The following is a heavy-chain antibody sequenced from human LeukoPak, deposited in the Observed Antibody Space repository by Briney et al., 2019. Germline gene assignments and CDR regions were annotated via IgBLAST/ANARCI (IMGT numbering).Heavy chain of an antibody. D-gene: IGHD3-22*01. CDR2: ISGSGDST. J-gene: IGHJ3*02. CDR1: GFTFSNYA. CDR3: AKGTVVVVPSDAFDI. V-gene: IGHV3-23*01. Sequence: AGGSLRLSCAASGFTFSNYAMSWVRQAPGKGLEWVSVISGSGDSTYYADFVKGRFTISRGNSKNTLYLQMNSLRAEDTAVYYCAKGTVVVVPSDAFDIWGQGTMVTVSS.